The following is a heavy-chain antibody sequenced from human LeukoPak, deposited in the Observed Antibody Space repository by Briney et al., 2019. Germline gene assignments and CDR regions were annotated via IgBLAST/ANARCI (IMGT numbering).Heavy chain of an antibody. D-gene: IGHD2-15*01. CDR3: ARDSTVVAAFDY. CDR1: GFTFSSYA. Sequence: GGSLRLSCAVSGFTFSSYAMTWVRQAPGKGLEWVSSMSSGSRYIYYADSVRGRFTISRDNAKNSLYLQMNSLRAEDTAVYYCARDSTVVAAFDYWGQGTLVTVSS. CDR2: MSSGSRYI. V-gene: IGHV3-21*01. J-gene: IGHJ4*02.